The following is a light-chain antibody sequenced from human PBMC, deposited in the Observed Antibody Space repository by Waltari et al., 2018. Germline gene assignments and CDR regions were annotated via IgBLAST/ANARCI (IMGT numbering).Light chain of an antibody. CDR3: QSYDTSLTGWV. J-gene: IGLJ2*01. Sequence: QSVLTQPPSLSGAPGQSVTISCPGSNSNIGAGLDVHWYQHLPGPAPKLLIYGNPNRPSGVPDRFSGSKSGTSASLAITGLQAEDEADYTCQSYDTSLTGWVFGGGTKLTVL. CDR1: NSNIGAGLD. V-gene: IGLV1-40*01. CDR2: GNP.